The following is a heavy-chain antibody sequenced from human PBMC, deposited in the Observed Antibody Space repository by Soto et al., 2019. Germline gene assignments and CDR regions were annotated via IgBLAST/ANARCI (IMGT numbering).Heavy chain of an antibody. J-gene: IGHJ6*02. CDR3: TRGAGFFYGVDV. CDR1: GFSFSDYE. V-gene: IGHV3-48*03. D-gene: IGHD3-10*01. Sequence: LRLSCAASGFSFSDYEMKWVRQAPGKGLEWIAHISFSGSTIYYADSVKGRFSISRDNSKNFLYLQMSGLRADDSAVYYCTRGAGFFYGVDVWGLGTTVTVSS. CDR2: ISFSGSTI.